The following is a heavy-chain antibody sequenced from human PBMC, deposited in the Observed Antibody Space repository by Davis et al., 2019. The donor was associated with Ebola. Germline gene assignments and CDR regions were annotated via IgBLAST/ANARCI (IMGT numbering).Heavy chain of an antibody. CDR2: IKSKTDGGTT. V-gene: IGHV3-15*01. J-gene: IGHJ4*02. D-gene: IGHD2-2*01. CDR1: GFTFSNAW. Sequence: GESLKISCAASGFTFSNAWMSWVRQAPGKGLEWVGRIKSKTDGGTTDYAAPVKGRFTISRDDSKNTLYLQMNSLKTEDTAVYYCTTEDCSSTSCYDWPRSADYFDYWGQGTLVTVSS. CDR3: TTEDCSSTSCYDWPRSADYFDY.